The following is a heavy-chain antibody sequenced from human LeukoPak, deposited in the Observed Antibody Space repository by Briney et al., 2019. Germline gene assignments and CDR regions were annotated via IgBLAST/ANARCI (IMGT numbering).Heavy chain of an antibody. J-gene: IGHJ4*02. V-gene: IGHV3-64D*09. CDR2: INDNGRAT. D-gene: IGHD1-26*01. Sequence: GGSLRLSCSASGFTFSSSAMHWVRQAPGKGLEYVSGINDNGRATHYGDSLKGRFTISRDNSKNTLYLQMRTLTTEDTAIYYCVNDVSGSYTFDYWGQGTLVTVSS. CDR3: VNDVSGSYTFDY. CDR1: GFTFSSSA.